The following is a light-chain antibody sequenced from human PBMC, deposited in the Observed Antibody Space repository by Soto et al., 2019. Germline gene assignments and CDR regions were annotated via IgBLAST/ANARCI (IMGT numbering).Light chain of an antibody. CDR1: GNDVGAYNY. CDR2: GVV. J-gene: IGLJ1*01. Sequence: QSALTQPRSVSGSPGQSVTISCTGTGNDVGAYNYVSWYQQHPGRPPKLLIYGVVRWPSGVPDRLSGSKSGNTASLTISGLQAEDEADYFCCSYAGGYTYLFGTGTKVTVL. V-gene: IGLV2-11*01. CDR3: CSYAGGYTYL.